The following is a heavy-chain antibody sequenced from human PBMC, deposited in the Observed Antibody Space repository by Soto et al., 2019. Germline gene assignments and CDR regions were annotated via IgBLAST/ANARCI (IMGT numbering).Heavy chain of an antibody. Sequence: QVQLVESGGGLVQPGRSLRLSCAASGFTFSAYNMHWVRQAPGKGLEWLAVISYDGTNKYYGDSVKGRFTISRDNSRNTLFLQMNSLQPEDTAVYYCAKREDTAFDYCGQGTLVTVSS. CDR3: AKREDTAFDY. J-gene: IGHJ4*02. CDR2: ISYDGTNK. D-gene: IGHD5-18*01. V-gene: IGHV3-30*18. CDR1: GFTFSAYN.